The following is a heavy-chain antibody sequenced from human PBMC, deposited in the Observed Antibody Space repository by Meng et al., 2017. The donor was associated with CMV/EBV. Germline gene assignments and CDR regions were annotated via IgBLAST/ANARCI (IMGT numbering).Heavy chain of an antibody. CDR3: ARGAAQLDYYYYYGMDV. CDR1: GFTFSSYS. D-gene: IGHD6-6*01. Sequence: GESLKISCAASGFTFSSYSMNWVRQAPGKGLEWVSSISSSSSYIYYADSVKGRFTISRDNAKNSLYLQMNGLRAEDTAVYYCARGAAQLDYYYYYGMDVWGQGTRSPSP. V-gene: IGHV3-21*01. J-gene: IGHJ6*02. CDR2: ISSSSSYI.